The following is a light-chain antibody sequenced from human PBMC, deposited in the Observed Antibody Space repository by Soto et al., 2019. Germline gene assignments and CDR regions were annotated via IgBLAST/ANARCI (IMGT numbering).Light chain of an antibody. CDR3: QQYDNLWG. CDR1: QSVRSN. CDR2: GAS. V-gene: IGKV3-15*01. J-gene: IGKJ4*01. Sequence: EIVMTQSPATLSVSPGERVTLSCRASQSVRSNLACYQQKPGQVPRVSIYGASTRAIGIPDRFNGSGSGTEFTLTIRSLQSEDFGVGYCQQYDNLWGFVGRTKVEIK.